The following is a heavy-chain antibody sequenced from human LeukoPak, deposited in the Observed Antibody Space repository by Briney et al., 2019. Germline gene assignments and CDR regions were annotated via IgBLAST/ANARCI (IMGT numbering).Heavy chain of an antibody. Sequence: PSETLSLTCAIYGGSFSGYTWSWIRQPPGKGLEWIGEINHSGSTNYNPSLKSRVTISVDMSKNQFSLKLSSVTAADTAVYYCARLHLMIRGPRDYWGQGTLVTVSS. CDR3: ARLHLMIRGPRDY. CDR2: INHSGST. CDR1: GGSFSGYT. V-gene: IGHV4-34*01. D-gene: IGHD3-10*01. J-gene: IGHJ4*02.